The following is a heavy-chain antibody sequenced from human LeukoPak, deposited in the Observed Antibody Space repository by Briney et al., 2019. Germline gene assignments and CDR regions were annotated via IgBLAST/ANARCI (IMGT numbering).Heavy chain of an antibody. Sequence: PGASLQISCKGSGYSFTNNWIGWVRQLPGKGLEWMGIILPGDSDTRYSPSFQGQVTISADKSINTAYVQWSSLKASDTAMYYCATYAGTSFKYFHHWGQGTLVTVSS. CDR3: ATYAGTSFKYFHH. D-gene: IGHD3-10*01. J-gene: IGHJ1*01. CDR1: GYSFTNNW. V-gene: IGHV5-51*01. CDR2: ILPGDSDT.